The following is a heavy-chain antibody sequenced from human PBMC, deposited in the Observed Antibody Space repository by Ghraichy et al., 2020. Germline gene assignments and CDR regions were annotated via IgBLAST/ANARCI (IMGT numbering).Heavy chain of an antibody. J-gene: IGHJ2*01. CDR3: ARLVVVAADYWYFDL. CDR1: GGSISSYY. CDR2: IYYSGST. D-gene: IGHD2-15*01. V-gene: IGHV4-59*08. Sequence: SETLSLTCTVSGGSISSYYWSWIRQPPGKGLEWIGYIYYSGSTNYNPSLKSRVTISVDTSKNQFSLKLSSVTAADTAVYYCARLVVVAADYWYFDLWGRGTLVTVSS.